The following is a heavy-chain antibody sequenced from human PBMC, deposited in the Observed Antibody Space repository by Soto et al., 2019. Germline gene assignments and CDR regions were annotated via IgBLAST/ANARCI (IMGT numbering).Heavy chain of an antibody. J-gene: IGHJ6*02. D-gene: IGHD3-10*01. V-gene: IGHV1-69*12. CDR2: IIPIFGTA. Sequence: QVQLVQSGAEVKKPGSSVKVSCKASGGTFSSYAISWVRQAPGQGLEWMGGIIPIFGTANYAQKFQGRVTITADESTSTAYMALTSRRSEVTAVYYCARDRSPSGGMDVWGQGTTVTVSS. CDR1: GGTFSSYA. CDR3: ARDRSPSGGMDV.